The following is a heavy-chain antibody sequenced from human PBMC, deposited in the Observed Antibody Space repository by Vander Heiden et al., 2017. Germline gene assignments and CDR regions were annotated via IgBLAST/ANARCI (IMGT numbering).Heavy chain of an antibody. CDR2: MNPNSGNT. CDR3: ARRRNYYYDSSGYPGD. V-gene: IGHV1-8*01. CDR1: GYTFTSYD. D-gene: IGHD3-22*01. J-gene: IGHJ4*02. Sequence: QVQLVQSGAEVKKPGASVKVSCKASGYTFTSYDINWVRQATGQGLEWMGWMNPNSGNTGYAQKFQGRVTMTRNTSISTAYMELSSLRSEDTAVYYCARRRNYYYDSSGYPGDWGQGTLVTVSS.